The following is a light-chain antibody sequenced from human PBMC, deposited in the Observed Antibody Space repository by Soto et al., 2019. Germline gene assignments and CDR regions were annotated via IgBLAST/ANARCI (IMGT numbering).Light chain of an antibody. CDR1: QSVSID. Sequence: EIVMTQSPATLSVSPGERATLSCGASQSVSIDLAWYQQTPGQAPRLLIYDASTRATGIPARFSGSGSGTDFTLTISSLEPDDFAVYYCQQRNDWQVTFGQGTRLEIK. CDR2: DAS. J-gene: IGKJ5*01. V-gene: IGKV3D-11*02. CDR3: QQRNDWQVT.